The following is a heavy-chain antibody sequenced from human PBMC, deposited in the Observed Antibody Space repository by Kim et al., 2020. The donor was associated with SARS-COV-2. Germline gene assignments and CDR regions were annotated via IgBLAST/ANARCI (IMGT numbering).Heavy chain of an antibody. Sequence: GESMRLSCAASGFTFSSYAMHWVRQAPGKGLEWVAVISYDGSTKYYVDSVKGRFTISRDNSKNTLYLQMNSLRAEDTAVYYCARDPVITFGGVIVMGGYYYGMDVWGQGTTVTVSS. CDR1: GFTFSSYA. CDR2: ISYDGSTK. D-gene: IGHD3-16*02. J-gene: IGHJ6*02. V-gene: IGHV3-30*04. CDR3: ARDPVITFGGVIVMGGYYYGMDV.